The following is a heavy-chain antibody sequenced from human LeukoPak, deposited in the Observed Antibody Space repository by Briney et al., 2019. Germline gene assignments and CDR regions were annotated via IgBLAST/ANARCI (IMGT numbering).Heavy chain of an antibody. CDR1: GYTFTSYD. CDR3: ARTSSGWYGGSFDP. J-gene: IGHJ5*02. V-gene: IGHV1-8*01. Sequence: ASVKVSCKASGYTFTSYDINWVRQATGQGLEWMGWMNPNSGNTGYAQKFQGRVTMTRNTSIGTAYMELSSLRSEDTGVYYCARTSSGWYGGSFDPWGQGTLVTVSS. D-gene: IGHD6-19*01. CDR2: MNPNSGNT.